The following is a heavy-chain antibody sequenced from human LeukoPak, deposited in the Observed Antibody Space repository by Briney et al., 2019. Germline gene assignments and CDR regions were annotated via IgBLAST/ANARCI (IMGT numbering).Heavy chain of an antibody. CDR1: GGTFSSYA. D-gene: IGHD3-9*01. CDR3: ARHLYYDILTGYYYFDY. J-gene: IGHJ4*02. CDR2: IIPIFGTA. V-gene: IGHV1-69*01. Sequence: SVKVSCKASGGTFSSYAISWMRQAPGQGLEWMGGIIPIFGTANYAQKFQGRVTINADESTSTAYMELSSLRSEDTAVYYCARHLYYDILTGYYYFDYWGQGTLVTVSS.